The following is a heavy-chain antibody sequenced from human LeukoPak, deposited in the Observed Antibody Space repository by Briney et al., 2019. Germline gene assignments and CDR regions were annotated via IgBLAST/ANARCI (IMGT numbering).Heavy chain of an antibody. V-gene: IGHV1-18*04. CDR2: ISAYNGNT. J-gene: IGHJ3*02. Sequence: ASVNVSCKASGYTFTSYGISWVRQAPGQGLEWMGWISAYNGNTNYAQKLQGRVTMTTDTSTSTAYMELRSLRSDDTAVYYCARDRVSAVLRYFDWLAYDAFDIWGQGTMVTVSS. CDR1: GYTFTSYG. CDR3: ARDRVSAVLRYFDWLAYDAFDI. D-gene: IGHD3-9*01.